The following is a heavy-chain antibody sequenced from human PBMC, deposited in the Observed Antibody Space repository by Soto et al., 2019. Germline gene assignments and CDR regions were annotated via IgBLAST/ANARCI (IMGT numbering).Heavy chain of an antibody. D-gene: IGHD3-10*01. Sequence: GGSLRFSCAASGFTFSSYSMNWVRQAPGKGLEWVSSISSSSSYIYYADSVKGRFTISRDNAKNSLYLQMNSLRAEDTAVYYYARDPVLWFGHIQNWFDPWGQGTLVTVSS. CDR1: GFTFSSYS. J-gene: IGHJ5*02. V-gene: IGHV3-21*01. CDR2: ISSSSSYI. CDR3: ARDPVLWFGHIQNWFDP.